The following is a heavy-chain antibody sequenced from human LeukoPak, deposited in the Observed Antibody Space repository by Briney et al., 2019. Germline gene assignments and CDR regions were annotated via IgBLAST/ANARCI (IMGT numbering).Heavy chain of an antibody. Sequence: KPSETLSLTCTVSGYSISGGYYWGWIRQPPGKGLEWIGSTYHSGSTYYNPSLKSRVTISVDTSKNQFSLKLSSVTAADTAVYYCASSAVARDAFDIWGQGTMVAVSS. CDR2: TYHSGST. D-gene: IGHD6-19*01. CDR3: ASSAVARDAFDI. CDR1: GYSISGGYY. V-gene: IGHV4-38-2*02. J-gene: IGHJ3*02.